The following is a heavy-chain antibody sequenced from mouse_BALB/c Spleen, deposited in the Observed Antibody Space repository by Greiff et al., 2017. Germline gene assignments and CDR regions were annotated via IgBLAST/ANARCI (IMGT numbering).Heavy chain of an antibody. CDR2: INPNNGGT. Sequence: EVKLMESGPELVKPGASVKISCKTSGYTFTEYTMHWVKQSHGKSLEWIGGINPNNGGTSYNQKFKGKATLTVDKSSSTAYMELRSLTSEDSAVYYCARRDYGYWYFDVWGAGTTVTVSS. CDR1: GYTFTEYT. CDR3: ARRDYGYWYFDV. D-gene: IGHD1-1*01. J-gene: IGHJ1*01. V-gene: IGHV1-18*01.